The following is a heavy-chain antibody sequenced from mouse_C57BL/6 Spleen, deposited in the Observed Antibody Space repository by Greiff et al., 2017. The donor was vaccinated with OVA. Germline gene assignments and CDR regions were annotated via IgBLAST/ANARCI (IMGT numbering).Heavy chain of an antibody. CDR1: GYTFTDYE. D-gene: IGHD2-4*01. Sequence: QVQLQQSGAELVRPGASVTLSCKASGYTFTDYEMHWVKQTPVHGLEWIGAIDPETGGTAYNQKFKGKAILTADKSSSTAYMELRSLTSEDSAVYYCTRYDYGGPLAMDYWGQGTSVTVSS. V-gene: IGHV1-15*01. J-gene: IGHJ4*01. CDR2: IDPETGGT. CDR3: TRYDYGGPLAMDY.